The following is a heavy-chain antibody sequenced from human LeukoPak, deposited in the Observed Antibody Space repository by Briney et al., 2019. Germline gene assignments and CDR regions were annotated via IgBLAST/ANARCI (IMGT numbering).Heavy chain of an antibody. V-gene: IGHV4-59*02. Sequence: PSETLSLPCSVSGGSVGSNYWSWVRQPPGKGLEWIGYISYSGDTKYNPSLKSRLSMSVDTSKNQCSLMLTSVTAADTVVYYCARGSGWYPHWGQGTMVTVSS. CDR1: GGSVGSNY. CDR3: ARGSGWYPH. CDR2: ISYSGDT. D-gene: IGHD6-19*01. J-gene: IGHJ1*01.